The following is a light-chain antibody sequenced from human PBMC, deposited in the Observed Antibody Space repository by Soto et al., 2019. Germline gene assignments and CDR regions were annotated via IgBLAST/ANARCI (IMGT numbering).Light chain of an antibody. Sequence: QSVLTQPRSVSGSPGQSVTISCTGTSSDVGGYNYVSWYQQHPGKAPKLMIYDVSKRPSGVPDRFSGSKSGNTASLTISGLQAEDEADYYCAAWDDRPSGRVFGGGTKLTVL. J-gene: IGLJ3*02. CDR2: DVS. CDR3: AAWDDRPSGRV. CDR1: SSDVGGYNY. V-gene: IGLV2-11*01.